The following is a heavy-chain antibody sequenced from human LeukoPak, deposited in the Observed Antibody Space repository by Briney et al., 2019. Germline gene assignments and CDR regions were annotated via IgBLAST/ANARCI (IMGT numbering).Heavy chain of an antibody. CDR1: GFTFSSYA. J-gene: IGHJ5*02. CDR3: ARMTVTTLGFDP. Sequence: PGGSLRLSCAASGFTFSSYAMHWVRQAPGKGLEWVAVISYDGSNKYYADSVKGRFTISRDNSKNTLYLQMNSLRAEDTAVYYCARMTVTTLGFDPWGQGTLVTVSS. CDR2: ISYDGSNK. D-gene: IGHD4-17*01. V-gene: IGHV3-30-3*01.